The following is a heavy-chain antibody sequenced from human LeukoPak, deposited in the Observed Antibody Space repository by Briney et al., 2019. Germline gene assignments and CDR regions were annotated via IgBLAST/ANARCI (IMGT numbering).Heavy chain of an antibody. V-gene: IGHV3-23*01. D-gene: IGHD2-2*01. Sequence: PGGSLRLSCAASGFTFSSYAMSWVRQAPGKGLEWVSAISGSGGSTYYADSVKGRFIISRDNSKNTLYLQMNSLRAEDTAVYYCAKDNTRIVVEPAAMRHWGQGTLVTVSS. J-gene: IGHJ4*02. CDR2: ISGSGGST. CDR1: GFTFSSYA. CDR3: AKDNTRIVVEPAAMRH.